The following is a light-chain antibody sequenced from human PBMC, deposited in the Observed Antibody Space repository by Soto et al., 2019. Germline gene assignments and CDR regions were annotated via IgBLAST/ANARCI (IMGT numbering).Light chain of an antibody. V-gene: IGLV2-8*01. CDR3: SSYATGFKGV. CDR2: EVN. J-gene: IGLJ1*01. CDR1: SSDVGGYNY. Sequence: QYVLTHPPSASWSPGQLITISCTGTSSDVGGYNYVSWYQQHPGKAPKVIIYEVNKRPSGVPDRFSGSKSGNTASLTVSGLQAEDEADYYCSSYATGFKGVFGTGTKVTVL.